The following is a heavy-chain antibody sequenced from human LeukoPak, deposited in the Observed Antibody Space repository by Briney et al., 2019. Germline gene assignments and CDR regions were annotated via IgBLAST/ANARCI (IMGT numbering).Heavy chain of an antibody. V-gene: IGHV1-2*06. D-gene: IGHD3-3*01. CDR2: INPNSGGT. Sequence: ASVKVSCKASGYTFTGYYMHWVRQAPGQGLEWMGRINPNSGGTNYAQKFQGRVTMTRDTSISTAYMELSRLRSDDTAVYYCARRGDDFWSGYYTGLAFDIWGQGTMVTVSS. CDR3: ARRGDDFWSGYYTGLAFDI. J-gene: IGHJ3*02. CDR1: GYTFTGYY.